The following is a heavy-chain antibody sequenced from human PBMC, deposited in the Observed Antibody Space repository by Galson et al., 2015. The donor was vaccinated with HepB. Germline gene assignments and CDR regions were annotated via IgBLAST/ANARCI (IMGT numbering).Heavy chain of an antibody. CDR2: IYSGGST. CDR3: AGTSSYRNGLGGY. J-gene: IGHJ4*02. Sequence: SLRLSCAASGFTVSSNYMSWVRQAPGKGLEWVSVIYSGGSTYYADSVKGRFTISRDNSKNTLYLQMNSLRAEDTAVYYCAGTSSYRNGLGGYWGQGTLVTVSS. V-gene: IGHV3-66*02. D-gene: IGHD6-6*01. CDR1: GFTVSSNY.